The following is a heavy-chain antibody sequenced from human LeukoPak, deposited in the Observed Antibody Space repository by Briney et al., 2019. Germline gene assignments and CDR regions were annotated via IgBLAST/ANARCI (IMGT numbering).Heavy chain of an antibody. CDR2: ISWNSGSI. V-gene: IGHV3-9*03. J-gene: IGHJ3*02. Sequence: WGLRLSCAASGFTFDGYAMHWVRQAPGKGLEWVSGISWNSGSIGYADSVKGRFTISRDNAKNSLYLQMNSLRAEDMALYYCAKETSGSYAFDIWGQGTMVTVSS. CDR3: AKETSGSYAFDI. CDR1: GFTFDGYA. D-gene: IGHD1-26*01.